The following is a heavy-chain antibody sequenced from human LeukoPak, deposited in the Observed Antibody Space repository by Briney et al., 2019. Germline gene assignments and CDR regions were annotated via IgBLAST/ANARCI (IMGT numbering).Heavy chain of an antibody. J-gene: IGHJ4*02. Sequence: GGSLRLSCEVSGFTFSHYGMHWVRQAPGKGLEWVAVISYDGISQDYADSVKGRFTVSRDNSKNTLYLQMNSLRAEDTAVYYCVRGAYSSSWLNFDYWGQGTLVTVSS. V-gene: IGHV3-30*03. D-gene: IGHD6-13*01. CDR3: VRGAYSSSWLNFDY. CDR2: ISYDGISQ. CDR1: GFTFSHYG.